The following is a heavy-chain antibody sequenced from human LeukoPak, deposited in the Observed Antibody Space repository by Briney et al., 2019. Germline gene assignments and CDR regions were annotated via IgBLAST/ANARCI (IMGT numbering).Heavy chain of an antibody. Sequence: ASVKVSCKASGYTFTSYYMHWVRQAPGQGLEWMGIINPSGGSTSYAQKFQGRVTITRDTSTSTVYMELSSLRSEDTAVYYCARDPSNYYGSGSYYDYWGQGTLVTVSS. V-gene: IGHV1-46*01. J-gene: IGHJ4*02. CDR1: GYTFTSYY. CDR3: ARDPSNYYGSGSYYDY. CDR2: INPSGGST. D-gene: IGHD3-10*01.